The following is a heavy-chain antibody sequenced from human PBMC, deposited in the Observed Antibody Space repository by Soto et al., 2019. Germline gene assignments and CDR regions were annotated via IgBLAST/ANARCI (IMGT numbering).Heavy chain of an antibody. CDR1: GGAINIGANY. CDR3: VRRSTASYWYFGL. J-gene: IGHJ2*01. Sequence: PSETLSLTCNVSGGAINIGANYWSWIRQPPGKGLEWIGYISYSGSTYDNPSLKSRVTISADTSRNQFSLNLRSVTASDTAVYYCVRRSTASYWYFGLWGRGTLVTVSS. V-gene: IGHV4-30-4*08. D-gene: IGHD2-2*01. CDR2: ISYSGST.